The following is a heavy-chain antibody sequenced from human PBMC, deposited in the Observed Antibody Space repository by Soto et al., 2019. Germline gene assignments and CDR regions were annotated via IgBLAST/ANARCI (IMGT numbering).Heavy chain of an antibody. CDR1: GGSVSSGSYY. J-gene: IGHJ5*02. Sequence: QVQLQESGPGLVKPSETLSLTCTVSGGSVSSGSYYWSWIRQPPGKGLEWIGYIYYSGSTNYNPSLKWPVTISVDTSTKQFSLKLSSVTAADTADYYWARVRARYCSGGSCYSHNWFDPWGQGTLVTVSS. D-gene: IGHD2-15*01. CDR2: IYYSGST. CDR3: ARVRARYCSGGSCYSHNWFDP. V-gene: IGHV4-61*01.